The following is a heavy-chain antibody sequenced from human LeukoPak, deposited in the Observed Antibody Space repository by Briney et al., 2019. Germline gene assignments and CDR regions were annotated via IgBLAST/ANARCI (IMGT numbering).Heavy chain of an antibody. D-gene: IGHD7-27*01. J-gene: IGHJ4*02. CDR3: ARLGQLDNY. CDR1: SYSISSGYY. Sequence: SETLSLTCAVSSYSISSGYYGGWIRKPTGKGLEWIGSIYHSGSTYYNPSLKSRVTISVDTSKNQFSLKLSSVNAADTAVYYCARLGQLDNYWGQGTLVTVSP. CDR2: IYHSGST. V-gene: IGHV4-38-2*01.